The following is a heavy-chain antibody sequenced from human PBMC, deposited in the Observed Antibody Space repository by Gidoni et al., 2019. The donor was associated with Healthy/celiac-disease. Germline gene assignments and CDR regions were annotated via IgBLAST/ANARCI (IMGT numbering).Heavy chain of an antibody. CDR2: MNPNSGNT. Sequence: QVQLVQSGAEVKKPGASVKVSCKASGYTFTSYDINWVRQATGQGLEWMGWMNPNSGNTGYAQKFQGRVTMTRNTSISTAYMELSSLRSEDTAVYYCARDGGYCSSTSCYRVDYYGMDVWGQGTTVTVSS. CDR3: ARDGGYCSSTSCYRVDYYGMDV. J-gene: IGHJ6*02. V-gene: IGHV1-8*01. CDR1: GYTFTSYD. D-gene: IGHD2-2*01.